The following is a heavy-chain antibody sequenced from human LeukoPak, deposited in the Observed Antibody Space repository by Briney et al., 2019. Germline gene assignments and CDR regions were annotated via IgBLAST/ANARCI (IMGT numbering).Heavy chain of an antibody. CDR2: ISSSGSTI. Sequence: TGGSLRLSCAASGFTFSSYEMNWVRQAPGKGLEWVSYISSSGSTIYYADSVKGRFTISRDNAKNSLYLQMNSLRAEDTAVYYCAKDPYINNWFYFDYWGQGTLVAVSS. CDR1: GFTFSSYE. D-gene: IGHD1-1*01. CDR3: AKDPYINNWFYFDY. J-gene: IGHJ4*02. V-gene: IGHV3-48*03.